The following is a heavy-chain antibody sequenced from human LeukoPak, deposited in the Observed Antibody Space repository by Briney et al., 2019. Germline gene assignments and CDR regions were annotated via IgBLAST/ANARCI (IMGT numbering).Heavy chain of an antibody. Sequence: SETLSLTCTVSGGSISSSSYYWGWIRQPPGKGLEWIGSINHSGSTNYNPSLKSRVTISVDTSKNQFSLKLSSVTAADTAVYYCARPRGRYCSSTSCYYYYYMDVWGKGTTVTISS. CDR1: GGSISSSSYY. CDR2: INHSGST. CDR3: ARPRGRYCSSTSCYYYYYMDV. J-gene: IGHJ6*03. D-gene: IGHD2-2*01. V-gene: IGHV4-39*07.